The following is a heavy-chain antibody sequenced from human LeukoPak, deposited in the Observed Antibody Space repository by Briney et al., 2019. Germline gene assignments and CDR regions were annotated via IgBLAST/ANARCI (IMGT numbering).Heavy chain of an antibody. CDR1: GYTFTGYY. D-gene: IGHD6-6*01. J-gene: IGHJ5*02. CDR3: ARDRGIIAARLFWFDP. CDR2: INPNSGGT. Sequence: ASVKVSRKASGYTFTGYYMHWVRQAPGQGLEWMGRINPNSGGTNYAQKFQGRVTMTRDTSISTAYMELSRLRSDDTAVYYCARDRGIIAARLFWFDPWGQGTLVTVSS. V-gene: IGHV1-2*06.